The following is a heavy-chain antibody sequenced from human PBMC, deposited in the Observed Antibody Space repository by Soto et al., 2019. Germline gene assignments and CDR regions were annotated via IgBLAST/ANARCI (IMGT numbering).Heavy chain of an antibody. Sequence: PSETLALTCTVSGRSITGNYLSWVRQPPGKGLEWIGYIYSSGATNYRSSLRSRVTMSVDSSKGQFSLNLTSVIAADTAVYYCARQTIFGVVTLDFWGQGMLVTVYS. CDR2: IYSSGAT. CDR1: GRSITGNY. J-gene: IGHJ4*02. D-gene: IGHD3-3*01. CDR3: ARQTIFGVVTLDF. V-gene: IGHV4-59*01.